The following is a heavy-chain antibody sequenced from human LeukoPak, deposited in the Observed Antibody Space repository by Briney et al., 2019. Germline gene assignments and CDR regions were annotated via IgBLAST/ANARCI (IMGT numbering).Heavy chain of an antibody. CDR2: INQDGSAK. D-gene: IGHD2-21*01. V-gene: IGHV3-7*04. Sequence: GVSLRLSCADSGFLFSNSWMAWVRQAPGRGLEWLANINQDGSAKTCVDSVKGRFTISRDNAKNSLYLQMNSLRAEDTAVYYCARAYRYGMDVWGQGTTVTVSS. CDR1: GFLFSNSW. CDR3: ARAYRYGMDV. J-gene: IGHJ6*02.